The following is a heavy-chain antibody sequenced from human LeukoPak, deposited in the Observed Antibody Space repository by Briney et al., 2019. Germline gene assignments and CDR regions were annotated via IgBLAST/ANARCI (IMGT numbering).Heavy chain of an antibody. D-gene: IGHD3-22*01. J-gene: IGHJ4*02. CDR1: GGSISSYY. CDR3: AREGPLQLDYYDSSGYYYGNYFDY. Sequence: SETLSLTCTVSGGSISSYYWSWIRQPAGKGLEWIGRIYTSGSTNYNPSLKSRVTMSVDTSKNQFSLKPSSVTAADTAVYYCAREGPLQLDYYDSSGYYYGNYFDYWGQGTLVTVSS. V-gene: IGHV4-4*07. CDR2: IYTSGST.